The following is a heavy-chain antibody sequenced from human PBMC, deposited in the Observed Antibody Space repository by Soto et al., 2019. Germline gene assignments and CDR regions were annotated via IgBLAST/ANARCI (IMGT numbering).Heavy chain of an antibody. J-gene: IGHJ4*02. CDR1: G. V-gene: IGHV3-7*04. CDR3: SGGVGDAF. D-gene: IGHD1-26*01. Sequence: GRSCISKKTGKGLEWVAHINQDGSEKYYVDSVKGRFIISRDNAKKSLYLQMNSLRPADTAMYYCSGGVGDAFWGQGTLVTVSS. CDR2: INQDGSEK.